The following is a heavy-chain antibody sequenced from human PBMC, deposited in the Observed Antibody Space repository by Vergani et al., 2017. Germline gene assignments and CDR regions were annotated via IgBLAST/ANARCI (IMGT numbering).Heavy chain of an antibody. Sequence: EVQLLESGGDLVQPGGSLRLSCAASGFTFNHYAMNWVRQAPGKGLEWVSGISGSGGSTYYAGSVKGRFTISRDSSKNTLYLQMNSLSAGDTAVYYCAKANPRNSGYDYLYYYHAMDVWGKGTTVIVSS. CDR1: GFTFNHYA. CDR3: AKANPRNSGYDYLYYYHAMDV. V-gene: IGHV3-23*01. CDR2: ISGSGGST. J-gene: IGHJ6*04. D-gene: IGHD5-12*01.